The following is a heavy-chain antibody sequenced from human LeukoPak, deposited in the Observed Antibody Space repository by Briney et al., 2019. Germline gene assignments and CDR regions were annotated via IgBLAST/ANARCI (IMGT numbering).Heavy chain of an antibody. CDR1: GGSISSGGYY. CDR3: ARMSDNYYGSGTYYNIVGFDY. V-gene: IGHV4-31*03. Sequence: SQTLSLTCTVSGGSISSGGYYWSWIRQHPGKVLEWIGYIHYSGSTYYNPSLKSRVTISLDTSKNQFSLWLSSVTAADTAVYYCARMSDNYYGSGTYYNIVGFDYWGQGTLVTVSS. D-gene: IGHD3-10*01. J-gene: IGHJ4*02. CDR2: IHYSGST.